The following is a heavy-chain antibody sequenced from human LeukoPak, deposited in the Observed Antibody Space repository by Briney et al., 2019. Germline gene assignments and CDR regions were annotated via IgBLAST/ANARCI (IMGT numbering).Heavy chain of an antibody. CDR3: ARVLVGTTDYYYYMDV. V-gene: IGHV4-59*01. Sequence: SETLSLTCTVSGGSINSYYWSRIRQPPGKGLEWIGYIYYSGSTNYNPSLKSRVTISVDTSKNQFSLKLSSVTAADTAVYYCARVLVGTTDYYYYMDVWGKGTTVTVSS. D-gene: IGHD1-26*01. CDR2: IYYSGST. CDR1: GGSINSYY. J-gene: IGHJ6*03.